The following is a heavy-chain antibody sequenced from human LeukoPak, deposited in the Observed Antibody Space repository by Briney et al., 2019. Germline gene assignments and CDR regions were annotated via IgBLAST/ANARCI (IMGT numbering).Heavy chain of an antibody. CDR2: MNPNSGNT. J-gene: IGHJ5*02. V-gene: IGHV1-8*01. Sequence: ASVKVSCKASGYTFTSYDINWVRQATGQGLEWMGWMNPNSGNTGYAQKFQGRVTMTRNTSISTAYTELSRLRSDDTAVYYCARCPITIFGVVITKNWFDPWGQGTLVTVSS. D-gene: IGHD3-3*01. CDR3: ARCPITIFGVVITKNWFDP. CDR1: GYTFTSYD.